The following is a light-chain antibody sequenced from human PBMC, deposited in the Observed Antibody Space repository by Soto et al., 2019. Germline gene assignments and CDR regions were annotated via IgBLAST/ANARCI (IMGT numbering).Light chain of an antibody. J-gene: IGKJ3*01. Sequence: DIQMTRSPSSLSASAGYRVTITCRASQGISSWLAWFQQKPGKVPKRLIYAASTLQSGVPSRFSGRGSGTEFTLTISSLQPEDSATYYCLQHDTYPLTFGPGTKVEIK. CDR2: AAS. CDR3: LQHDTYPLT. V-gene: IGKV1-17*03. CDR1: QGISSW.